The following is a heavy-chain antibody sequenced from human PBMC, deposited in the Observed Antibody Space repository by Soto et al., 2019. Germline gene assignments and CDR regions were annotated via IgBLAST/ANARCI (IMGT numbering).Heavy chain of an antibody. CDR1: GGSIRSYY. CDR2: IYTSGTT. Sequence: SETLSLTCNFSGGSIRSYYWRWIRQPAGKALEWIGRIYTSGTTKYNPSLKSRATMLIDTSKNQFSLILSSVTAADTAVYYCAREGASGFGMDVWGQGTTVTVS. CDR3: AREGASGFGMDV. J-gene: IGHJ6*02. V-gene: IGHV4-4*07. D-gene: IGHD1-26*01.